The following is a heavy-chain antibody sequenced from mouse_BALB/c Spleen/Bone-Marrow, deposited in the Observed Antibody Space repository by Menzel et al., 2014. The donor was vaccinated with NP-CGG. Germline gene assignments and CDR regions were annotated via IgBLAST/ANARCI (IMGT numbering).Heavy chain of an antibody. J-gene: IGHJ3*01. Sequence: VQLQQSGAELVKPGASVKLSCTASGFNIKDTYMHWVKQRPEQGLEWIGRIDPANGNTKYDPKFQGKATITADTSSNTASLQLSSLTSENTPVYYCASYNYGSSSFAYWGQGTLVTVSA. CDR1: GFNIKDTY. V-gene: IGHV14-3*02. CDR3: ASYNYGSSSFAY. CDR2: IDPANGNT. D-gene: IGHD1-1*01.